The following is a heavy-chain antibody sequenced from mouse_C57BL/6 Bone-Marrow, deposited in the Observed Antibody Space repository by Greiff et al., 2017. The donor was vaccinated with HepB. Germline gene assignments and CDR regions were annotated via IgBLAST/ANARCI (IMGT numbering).Heavy chain of an antibody. CDR3: ARDPYSHGAWFAY. D-gene: IGHD2-12*01. CDR1: GFTFSTYA. CDR2: ISDGGSYT. V-gene: IGHV5-4*01. Sequence: EVMLVESGGGLVKPGGSLKLSCAASGFTFSTYAMSWVRQTPEKRLEWVATISDGGSYTYYPDNVKGRFTISRDNAKNNLYLQMSHLKSEDTAMYYCARDPYSHGAWFAYWGQGTLVTVSA. J-gene: IGHJ3*01.